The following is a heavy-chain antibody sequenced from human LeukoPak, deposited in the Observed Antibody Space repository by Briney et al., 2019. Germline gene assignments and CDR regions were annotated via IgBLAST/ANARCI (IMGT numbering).Heavy chain of an antibody. D-gene: IGHD3-22*01. V-gene: IGHV3-7*03. Sequence: GGSLRLSCAASGFTFSSYAMTWVRQAPGKGLEWVANIKQDGSKKNYVDSVKGRFTISRDNAKNSLYLQMNSLRAEDTAVYYCATPLDYYDTSGYHQGGDWGQGTLVTVSS. J-gene: IGHJ4*02. CDR3: ATPLDYYDTSGYHQGGD. CDR1: GFTFSSYA. CDR2: IKQDGSKK.